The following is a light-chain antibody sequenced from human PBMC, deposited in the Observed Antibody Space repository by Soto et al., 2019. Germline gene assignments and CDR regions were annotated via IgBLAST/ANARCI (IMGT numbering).Light chain of an antibody. CDR1: QSVSNN. CDR3: QQYNNWQT. CDR2: GAS. Sequence: EIVMTQSPATLSVSPGERATLSCRASQSVSNNLAWYQQKPGQAPRLLIYGASTRATGTPARFSGSGSGTEFTLPISSLQSEDFALYYCQQYNNWQTFGQGTKLEIK. V-gene: IGKV3-15*01. J-gene: IGKJ2*01.